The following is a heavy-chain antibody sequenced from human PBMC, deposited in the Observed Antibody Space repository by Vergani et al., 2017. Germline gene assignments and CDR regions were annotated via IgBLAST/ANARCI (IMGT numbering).Heavy chain of an antibody. Sequence: EVQLLESGGGLVQPGGSLRLSCAASGFTFSSYAMSWVRQAPGKGLEWVSAISGSVGSTYYADSVKGRFAISRDNSKNTLYLQMNSLRAEDTAVYYCAKLLFEGDQLPVGVDYWGQGTLVTVSS. CDR2: ISGSVGST. CDR1: GFTFSSYA. V-gene: IGHV3-23*01. D-gene: IGHD1-7*01. J-gene: IGHJ4*02. CDR3: AKLLFEGDQLPVGVDY.